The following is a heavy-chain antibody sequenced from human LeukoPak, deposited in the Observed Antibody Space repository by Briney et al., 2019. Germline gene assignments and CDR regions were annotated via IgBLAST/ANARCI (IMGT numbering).Heavy chain of an antibody. V-gene: IGHV4-34*01. J-gene: IGHJ4*02. D-gene: IGHD1-26*01. CDR1: GGSFSGYY. Sequence: SETLSLTCAVYGGSFSGYYWSWIRQPPGKGLEWIGEINHSGSTNYNPSLKSRVTISVDTSKNQFSLKLSSVTAADTAVYYCARGRSGSYLFDYWGQGTLVTVSS. CDR3: ARGRSGSYLFDY. CDR2: INHSGST.